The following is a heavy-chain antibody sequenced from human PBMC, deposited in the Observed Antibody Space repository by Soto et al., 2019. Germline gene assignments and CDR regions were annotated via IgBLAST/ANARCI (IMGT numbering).Heavy chain of an antibody. CDR3: VRERAPFDAFDI. V-gene: IGHV3-33*01. CDR2: IWSNGRNT. Sequence: GGSLGLSCAASGLTFSCCGMHWVRQAPGKGLEWVAVIWSNGRNTYYAESVRGRFTFSRDNSKNTLFLQMNSLRVDDTAVYYCVRERAPFDAFDIWGQGTMVTVSS. CDR1: GLTFSCCG. J-gene: IGHJ3*02.